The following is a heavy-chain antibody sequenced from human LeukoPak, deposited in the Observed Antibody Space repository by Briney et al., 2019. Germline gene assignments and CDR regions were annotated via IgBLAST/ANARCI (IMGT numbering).Heavy chain of an antibody. CDR3: ARLSKRGTTTPY. Sequence: TSETLSLTCTVSGGFISSSSNYWGWIRQPPGKGLEWIGSIYYSGSTYHNPSLKSRVTMSVDTSKNQFSLNLSSVTAADTAVYYCARLSKRGTTTPYWGQGTLVTVSS. CDR1: GGFISSSSNY. CDR2: IYYSGST. V-gene: IGHV4-39*01. J-gene: IGHJ4*02. D-gene: IGHD1-1*01.